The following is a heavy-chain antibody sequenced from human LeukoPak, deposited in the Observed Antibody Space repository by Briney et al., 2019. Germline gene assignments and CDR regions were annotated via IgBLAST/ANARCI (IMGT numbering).Heavy chain of an antibody. CDR2: IYSGGGT. D-gene: IGHD6-19*01. J-gene: IGHJ4*02. CDR3: ASRGNIAVAGLVAY. CDR1: GFTVSSNY. V-gene: IGHV3-53*01. Sequence: GGSLRLSCAASGFTVSSNYMTWVRQAPGKGLECVSVIYSGGGTYYADSVQGRFTISRDNSKNTLYLQRNSLRAEDTAVYYCASRGNIAVAGLVAYWGQGTLVTVSS.